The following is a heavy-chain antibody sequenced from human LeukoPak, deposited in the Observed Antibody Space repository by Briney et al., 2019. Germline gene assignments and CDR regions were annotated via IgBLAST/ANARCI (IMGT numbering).Heavy chain of an antibody. CDR2: ISYDGSNK. D-gene: IGHD4-17*01. J-gene: IGHJ5*02. CDR1: GFTFSSYA. Sequence: PGGSLRLSCAASGFTFSSYAMHWVRQAPGKGLEWVAVISYDGSNKYYADSVKGRFTISRDNSKNTLYLQMNSLRAEDKAVYYCARVRRDNDYGYPPWFDPWGQGTLVTVSS. V-gene: IGHV3-30-3*01. CDR3: ARVRRDNDYGYPPWFDP.